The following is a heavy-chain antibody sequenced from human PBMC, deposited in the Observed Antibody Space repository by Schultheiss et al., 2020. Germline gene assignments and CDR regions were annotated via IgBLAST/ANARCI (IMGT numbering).Heavy chain of an antibody. J-gene: IGHJ5*02. Sequence: SGPTLVKPTQTLTLTCTFSGFSLSNARMGVSWIRQPPGKALEWLAHIFSNDEKSYSTSLKSRLTISKDTSKSQVVLTMTNMDPVDTATYYCARILCGGSCDIDPWGQGTLVTVSA. V-gene: IGHV2-26*01. D-gene: IGHD2-15*01. CDR1: GFSLSNARMG. CDR2: IFSNDEK. CDR3: ARILCGGSCDIDP.